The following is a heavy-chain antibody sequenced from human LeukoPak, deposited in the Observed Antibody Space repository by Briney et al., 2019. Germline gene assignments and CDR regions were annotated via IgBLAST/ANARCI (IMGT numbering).Heavy chain of an antibody. J-gene: IGHJ5*02. D-gene: IGHD6-19*01. Sequence: SETLYLTCAVSGYSISSGYYWGWIRQPPGKGLEWIGSITYYNPSLKSRVTISVDTSKNQFSLKLSSVTAADTAVYYCARQWRDGDWFDPWGQGTLVTVSS. CDR1: GYSISSGYY. V-gene: IGHV4-38-2*01. CDR3: ARQWRDGDWFDP. CDR2: IT.